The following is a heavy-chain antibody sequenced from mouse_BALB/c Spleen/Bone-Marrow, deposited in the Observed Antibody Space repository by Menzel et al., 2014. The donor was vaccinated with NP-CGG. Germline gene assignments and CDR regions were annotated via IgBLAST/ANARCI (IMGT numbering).Heavy chain of an antibody. Sequence: EVQLVESGGGLVKPGGSLKLSCAASGFTFSSYAMSWVRQTPEKRLEWVATISSGGSYTYYPDSVKGRFTIFRDNAKNTLYLQMSSLRSEDTAMYYCARQYDYDGAWFAYWGQGTLVTVSA. CDR2: ISSGGSYT. CDR3: ARQYDYDGAWFAY. D-gene: IGHD2-4*01. CDR1: GFTFSSYA. V-gene: IGHV5-9-3*01. J-gene: IGHJ3*01.